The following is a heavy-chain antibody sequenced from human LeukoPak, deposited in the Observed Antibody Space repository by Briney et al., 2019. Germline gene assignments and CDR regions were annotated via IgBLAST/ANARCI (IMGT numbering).Heavy chain of an antibody. Sequence: GASVKVSCKASGYTFTSYGISWVRQAPGQGLEWMGWISAYNGNTNYAQKLQGRVTMTTDTSTSTAYMELRSLRSDDTAVYYCARDQTPDFWSGYYPGDYWGQGTLVTVSS. D-gene: IGHD3-3*01. V-gene: IGHV1-18*01. CDR3: ARDQTPDFWSGYYPGDY. CDR1: GYTFTSYG. CDR2: ISAYNGNT. J-gene: IGHJ4*02.